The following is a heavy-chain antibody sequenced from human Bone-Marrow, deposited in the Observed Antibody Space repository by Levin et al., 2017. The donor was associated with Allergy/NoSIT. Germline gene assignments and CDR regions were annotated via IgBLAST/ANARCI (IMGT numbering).Heavy chain of an antibody. J-gene: IGHJ4*02. V-gene: IGHV1-69*04. CDR3: ARGPFGGVFLWDS. CDR1: GGTLNNLL. Sequence: ASVKVSCKASGGTLNNLLINWVRQAPGQGLQWMGRIIPMLSISVYAQNFQGRVTLSADTSTSTVYMELRSLTSDDTAVYFCARGPFGGVFLWDSWGQGSLVTVSS. D-gene: IGHD3-16*01. CDR2: IIPMLSIS.